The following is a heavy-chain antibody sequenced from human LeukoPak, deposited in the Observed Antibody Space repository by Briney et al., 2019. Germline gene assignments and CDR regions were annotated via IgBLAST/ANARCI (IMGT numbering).Heavy chain of an antibody. CDR1: GYTFTSYY. CDR3: ARQIAVAGQRRDYYYYYYMDV. CDR2: INPSGGST. Sequence: GASVKVSCKASGYTFTSYYMHWVRQAPGQGLEWMGIINPSGGSTSYAQKFQGRVTMTRDMSTSTVYMELSSLRSEDTAVYYCARQIAVAGQRRDYYYYYYMDVWGKGTTVTVSS. D-gene: IGHD6-19*01. J-gene: IGHJ6*03. V-gene: IGHV1-46*01.